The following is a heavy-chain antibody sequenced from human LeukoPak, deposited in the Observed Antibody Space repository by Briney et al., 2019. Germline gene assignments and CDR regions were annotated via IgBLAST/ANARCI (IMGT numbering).Heavy chain of an antibody. CDR3: ASTEDYYDSSGSTPYYFDY. J-gene: IGHJ4*02. V-gene: IGHV3-23*01. CDR2: ISGSGGST. Sequence: PGGSLRLSCAASGFTFSSYAMSWVRQAPGKGLEWVSAISGSGGSTYYADSVKGRFTISRDNSKNTLYLQMTSLRAEDTAVYYWASTEDYYDSSGSTPYYFDYWGQGTLVTVSS. CDR1: GFTFSSYA. D-gene: IGHD3-22*01.